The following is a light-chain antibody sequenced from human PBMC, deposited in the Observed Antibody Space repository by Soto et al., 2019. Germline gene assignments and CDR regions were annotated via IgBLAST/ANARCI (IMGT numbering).Light chain of an antibody. J-gene: IGKJ2*01. Sequence: EIVMTQSPATLSVSPGERATLSCRASQSVSSNSAWYQQKPGQAPRLLIYGASTRATGIPARFSGSGSGTEFTLTISSRQSEDFAVYYCQQYNNWPPTFGQGTNLEIK. CDR3: QQYNNWPPT. CDR1: QSVSSN. CDR2: GAS. V-gene: IGKV3-15*01.